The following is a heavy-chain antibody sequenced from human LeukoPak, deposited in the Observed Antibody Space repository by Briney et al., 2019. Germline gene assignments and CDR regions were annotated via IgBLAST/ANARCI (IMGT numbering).Heavy chain of an antibody. CDR2: IYPGDSDT. D-gene: IGHD3-3*01. Sequence: GESLKISCKGSGYSFTSYWIGWVRQMPGKGLEWMGIIYPGDSDTRYSPSFQGQVTISADKSISTAYLQWSSLKASDTAMYYCAYGRYDFWSGYYWFDPWGQGTLVTVSS. CDR1: GYSFTSYW. J-gene: IGHJ5*02. CDR3: AYGRYDFWSGYYWFDP. V-gene: IGHV5-51*01.